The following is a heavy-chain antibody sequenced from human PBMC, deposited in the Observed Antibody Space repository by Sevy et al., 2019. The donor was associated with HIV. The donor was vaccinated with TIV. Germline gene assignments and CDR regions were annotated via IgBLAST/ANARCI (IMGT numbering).Heavy chain of an antibody. CDR3: AREGCTKPHDY. V-gene: IGHV3-23*01. Sequence: GGSLRLSCAASGFTFSKYSMSWVRQPPGKGLGWVSTLSFGCGELNYADSVKGRFTISRDNSKSSVYLQMNNLRPEDTGVYYCAREGCTKPHDYWGQGTLVTVSS. CDR2: LSFGCGEL. D-gene: IGHD2-8*01. CDR1: GFTFSKYS. J-gene: IGHJ4*02.